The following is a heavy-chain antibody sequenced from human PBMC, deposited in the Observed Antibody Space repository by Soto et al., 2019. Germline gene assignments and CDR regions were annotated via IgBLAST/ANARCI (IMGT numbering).Heavy chain of an antibody. CDR2: IYYSGST. D-gene: IGHD2-15*01. V-gene: IGHV4-31*03. J-gene: IGHJ4*02. CDR3: AREGGYCSGGSCYTYFDY. CDR1: GGSISSGGYY. Sequence: QVQLQESGPGLVKPSQTLSLTCTVSGGSISSGGYYWSWIRQHPGKGLEWIGYIYYSGSTYYNPXXKNRVTISVDXXKXQXXLKLSSVTAADTAVDYCAREGGYCSGGSCYTYFDYWGQGTLVTVSS.